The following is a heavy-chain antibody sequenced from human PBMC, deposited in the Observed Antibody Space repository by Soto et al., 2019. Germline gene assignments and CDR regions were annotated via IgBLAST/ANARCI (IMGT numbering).Heavy chain of an antibody. V-gene: IGHV4-59*12. Sequence: PSETLSLTCSVSGGSISSYYWSWIRQPPGKGLEWIGYIYYSGSTNYNPSLKSRVTISVDTSKKQFALKLSSVTAADTAVYYCARDGTLNSSWDFDYWGQGTLVTVSS. CDR2: IYYSGST. J-gene: IGHJ4*02. CDR1: GGSISSYY. D-gene: IGHD6-13*01. CDR3: ARDGTLNSSWDFDY.